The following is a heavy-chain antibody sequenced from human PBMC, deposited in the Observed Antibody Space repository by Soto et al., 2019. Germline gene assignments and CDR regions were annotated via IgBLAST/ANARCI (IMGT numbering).Heavy chain of an antibody. CDR3: AREVEVVVTAAFDI. V-gene: IGHV1-18*01. CDR1: GGTFSSYT. J-gene: IGHJ3*02. CDR2: ISAYNGNT. Sequence: GASVKVSCKASGGTFSSYTISWVRQAPGQGLEWMGWISAYNGNTNYAQKLQGRVTMTTDTSTSTAYMELRSLRSDDTAVYYCAREVEVVVTAAFDIWGQGTMVTVSS. D-gene: IGHD2-21*02.